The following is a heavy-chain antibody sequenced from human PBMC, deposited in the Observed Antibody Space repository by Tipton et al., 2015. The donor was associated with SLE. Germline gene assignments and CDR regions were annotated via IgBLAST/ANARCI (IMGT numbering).Heavy chain of an antibody. CDR3: ARGITAANAFDI. CDR1: GGSSSGYY. CDR2: INHSGST. D-gene: IGHD6-25*01. J-gene: IGHJ3*02. Sequence: TLSLTCAVYGGSSSGYYWGWIRQPPGKGLEWIGEINHSGSTNYNPSLKSRVTVSVDTSKNQFSLKLSSVTAADTAVYYCARGITAANAFDIWGQGTMVTVSS. V-gene: IGHV4-34*01.